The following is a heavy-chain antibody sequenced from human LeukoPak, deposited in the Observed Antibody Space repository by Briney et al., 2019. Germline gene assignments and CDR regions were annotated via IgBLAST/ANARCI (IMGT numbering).Heavy chain of an antibody. J-gene: IGHJ3*02. Sequence: SETLSLTCTVSGGFTSSNSWSWMRQPPGKGLEWVGTYYYGGSAKSRPSLKREATISVESSKNQCSLKLSSVIAADAKMYFCVGARQWLSFDIWGQGTMVTVSS. V-gene: IGHV4-59*08. CDR1: GGFTSSNS. D-gene: IGHD3-22*01. CDR2: YYYGGSA. CDR3: VGARQWLSFDI.